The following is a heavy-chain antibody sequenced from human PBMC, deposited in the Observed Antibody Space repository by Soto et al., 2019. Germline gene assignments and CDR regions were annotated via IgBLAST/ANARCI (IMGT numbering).Heavy chain of an antibody. CDR3: ARAVIAVAGTGPFDY. CDR1: GFTFSSYW. CDR2: INSDGSST. Sequence: EVQLVESGGGLVQPGGSLRLSCAASGFTFSSYWMHWVRQAPGKGLVWVSRINSDGSSTSYADSVKGRFTISRDNAKSTLYLQMNSLRDEDTSVYYCARAVIAVAGTGPFDYWGQGTLVTVSS. V-gene: IGHV3-74*01. D-gene: IGHD6-19*01. J-gene: IGHJ4*02.